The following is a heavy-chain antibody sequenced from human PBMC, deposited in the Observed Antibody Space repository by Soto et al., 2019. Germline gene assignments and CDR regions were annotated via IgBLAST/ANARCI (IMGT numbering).Heavy chain of an antibody. CDR1: GGTFSNYA. J-gene: IGHJ6*02. CDR2: VIPIFATT. Sequence: QVQLVQSGAEVRKPGSSVRISCRASGGTFSNYAFSWVRQVPGQGLEWMGGVIPIFATTNHAQKFRGRVSITAVESTRTVYMELSSLRDEDTAVYYCARVRGVDYQYYYQYYNMDVWGQGTTVTVSS. CDR3: ARVRGVDYQYYYQYYNMDV. V-gene: IGHV1-69*01. D-gene: IGHD3-10*01.